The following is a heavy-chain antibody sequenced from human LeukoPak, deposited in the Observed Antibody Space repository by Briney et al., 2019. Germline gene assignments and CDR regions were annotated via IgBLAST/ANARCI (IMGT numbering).Heavy chain of an antibody. J-gene: IGHJ4*02. D-gene: IGHD6-13*01. V-gene: IGHV3-21*01. CDR2: ISSSSSYI. Sequence: SGGSLRLSCAASGFTFSSYSMNWVRQAPGKGLEWVSSISSSSSYIYYADSVKGRFTISRDNAKNSLYLQMNSLRAEDTAVYYCARVGSSWEFDYWGQGTLVTVAS. CDR3: ARVGSSWEFDY. CDR1: GFTFSSYS.